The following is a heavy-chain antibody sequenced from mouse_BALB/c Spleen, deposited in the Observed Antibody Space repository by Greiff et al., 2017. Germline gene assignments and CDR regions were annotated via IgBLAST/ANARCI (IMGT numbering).Heavy chain of an antibody. D-gene: IGHD2-4*01. CDR3: ARDSRYYDKERMAY. J-gene: IGHJ3*01. V-gene: IGHV2-9*02. CDR1: GFSLTSYG. CDR2: IWAGGST. Sequence: VQLKESGPGLVAPSQSLSITCTVSGFSLTSYGVHWVRQPPGKGLEWLGVIWAGGSTNYNSALMSRLSISKDNSKSQVFLKMNSLQTDDTAMYYCARDSRYYDKERMAYWGQGTLVTVSA.